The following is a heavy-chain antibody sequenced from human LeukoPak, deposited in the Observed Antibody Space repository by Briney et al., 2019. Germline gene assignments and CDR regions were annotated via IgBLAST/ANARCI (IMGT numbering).Heavy chain of an antibody. CDR2: INPNSGGT. D-gene: IGHD2/OR15-2a*01. V-gene: IGHV1-2*02. CDR1: GYTFTGYY. J-gene: IGHJ6*03. Sequence: GASVKVSCKASGYTFTGYYLHWVRQAPGQGLEWMGWINPNSGGTKYAQKFQGRVSMTRDTSISTVYMELSKLRSDDTAVYYCARVRPPISWSTSYHYMDVWGRGTTVTVSS. CDR3: ARVRPPISWSTSYHYMDV.